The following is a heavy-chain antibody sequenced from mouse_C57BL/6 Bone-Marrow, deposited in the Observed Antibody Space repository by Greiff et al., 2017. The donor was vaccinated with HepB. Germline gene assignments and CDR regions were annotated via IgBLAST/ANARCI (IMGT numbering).Heavy chain of an antibody. V-gene: IGHV1-59*01. CDR1: GYTFTSYW. CDR2: IDPSDSYT. CDR3: ARTMDYGSSSFDY. J-gene: IGHJ2*01. D-gene: IGHD1-1*01. Sequence: QVHVKQPGAELVRPGTSVKLSCKASGYTFTSYWMHWVKQRPGQGLEWIGVIDPSDSYTNYNQKFKGKATLTVDTSSSTAYMQLSSLTSEDSAVYYCARTMDYGSSSFDYWGQGTTLTVSS.